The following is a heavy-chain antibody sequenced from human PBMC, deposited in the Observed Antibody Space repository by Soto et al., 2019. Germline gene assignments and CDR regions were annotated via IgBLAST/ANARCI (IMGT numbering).Heavy chain of an antibody. V-gene: IGHV4-31*03. CDR2: IYYSGIT. D-gene: IGHD1-1*01. Sequence: SDTLSLTCTVSGVSISSGGYYWSWIRQHPGKGLEWIGYIYYSGITYYNPSLKSRVTISVDTSKNQFSLKLSSVTAADTAVYYCARRGWLQLLDAFDIWGQGTMVTVSS. CDR3: ARRGWLQLLDAFDI. CDR1: GVSISSGGYY. J-gene: IGHJ3*02.